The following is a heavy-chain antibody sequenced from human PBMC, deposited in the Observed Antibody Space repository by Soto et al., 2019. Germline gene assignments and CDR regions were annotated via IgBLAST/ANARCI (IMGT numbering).Heavy chain of an antibody. V-gene: IGHV4-59*08. J-gene: IGHJ5*02. CDR1: GGSISSYY. CDR3: ARQLEQLNWFDP. Sequence: SETLSLTCTVSGGSISSYYWSWIRQAPGKGLEWIGYIYYSGSTIYNPSLKSRVTISVDTSKNQFSLKLSSVTAADTAVYYCARQLEQLNWFDPWGQGTLVTVSS. CDR2: IYYSGST. D-gene: IGHD6-13*01.